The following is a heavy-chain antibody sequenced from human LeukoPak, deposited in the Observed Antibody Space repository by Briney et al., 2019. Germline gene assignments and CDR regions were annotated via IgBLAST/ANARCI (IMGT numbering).Heavy chain of an antibody. CDR3: VRDMRGRGDY. D-gene: IGHD3-16*01. CDR2: INSDGSST. Sequence: PGGSLRLSCAASGFTFSSYWMHWVRQAPGKGLVWVSHINSDGSSTTYADSVKGRIAISRDNAKNTLFLQMNSLRAEDTAVYYCVRDMRGRGDYWGQGTLVTVSS. J-gene: IGHJ4*02. CDR1: GFTFSSYW. V-gene: IGHV3-74*01.